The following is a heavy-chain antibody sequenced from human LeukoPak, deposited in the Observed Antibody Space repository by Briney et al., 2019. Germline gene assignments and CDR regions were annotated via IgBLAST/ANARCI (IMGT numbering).Heavy chain of an antibody. CDR1: GYTFTGYY. CDR2: INPNSGGT. Sequence: GASVKVSCEASGYTFTGYYMHWVRQPPGQGLEWMGWINPNSGGTNYAQKFQGRVTMTRDTSISIAYMELSRLRSDDTAVYYCARSGANVDYFDYWGQGTLVTVSS. J-gene: IGHJ4*02. V-gene: IGHV1-2*02. CDR3: ARSGANVDYFDY. D-gene: IGHD4/OR15-4a*01.